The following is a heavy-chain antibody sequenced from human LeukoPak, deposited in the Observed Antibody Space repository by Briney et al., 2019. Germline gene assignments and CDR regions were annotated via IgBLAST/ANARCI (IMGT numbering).Heavy chain of an antibody. V-gene: IGHV4-34*01. CDR1: GGSFSGYY. CDR3: ARQNDFRLDY. CDR2: INHSGST. Sequence: KPSETLSLTCAVYGGSFSGYYWSWIRQPPGKGLEWIGEINHSGSTNYNPSLKSRVTISVDTSKNQFSLKLSSVTAADTAVYYCARQNDFRLDYWGQGTLVTVSS. J-gene: IGHJ4*02. D-gene: IGHD3-3*01.